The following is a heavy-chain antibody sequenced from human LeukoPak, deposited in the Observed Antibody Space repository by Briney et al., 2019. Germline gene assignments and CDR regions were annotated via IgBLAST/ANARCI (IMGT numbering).Heavy chain of an antibody. J-gene: IGHJ4*02. CDR2: IYSGGST. CDR3: ARSSRELGGYAPWELMPPFDY. CDR1: GFTVSSNY. D-gene: IGHD1-7*01. V-gene: IGHV3-53*01. Sequence: HSGGSLRLSCAASGFTVSSNYMSWVRQAPGRGLEWVSIIYSGGSTFYADSVKGRFTISRDNSKNTLYLQMNSLRAEDTAVYYCARSSRELGGYAPWELMPPFDYWGQGTLVTVSS.